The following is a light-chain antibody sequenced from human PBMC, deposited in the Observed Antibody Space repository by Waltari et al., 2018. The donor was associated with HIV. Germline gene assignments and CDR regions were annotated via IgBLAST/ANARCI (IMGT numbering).Light chain of an antibody. CDR1: QSIGVW. Sequence: TCRASQSIGVWLAWYQQKPGKAPKFLISKASSLESGVPSRFSGSGAATEFTLTISSLQPDDFATYFCQEYTTYLGTFGQGTKVEIK. J-gene: IGKJ1*01. CDR2: KAS. V-gene: IGKV1-5*03. CDR3: QEYTTYLGT.